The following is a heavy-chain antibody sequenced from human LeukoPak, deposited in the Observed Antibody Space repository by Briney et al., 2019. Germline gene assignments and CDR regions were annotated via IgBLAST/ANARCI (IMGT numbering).Heavy chain of an antibody. V-gene: IGHV4-59*01. D-gene: IGHD3-16*02. CDR1: GGSISSYY. CDR2: IYYSGST. CDR3: ARVLYDYVWGSYRYYYYYMDV. J-gene: IGHJ6*03. Sequence: SETLSLTCTVSGGSISSYYWSWIRQPPGKGLEWIGYIYYSGSTNYNPSLKSRVTISVDTSKNQFSLKLSSVTAADTAVYYCARVLYDYVWGSYRYYYYYMDVWGKGTTVTISS.